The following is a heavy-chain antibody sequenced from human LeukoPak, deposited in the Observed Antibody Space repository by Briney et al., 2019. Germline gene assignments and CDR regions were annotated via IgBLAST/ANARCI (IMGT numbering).Heavy chain of an antibody. J-gene: IGHJ4*02. V-gene: IGHV3-23*01. CDR1: GFTFSSYA. Sequence: GGSLRLSCAASGFTFSSYAMTWVRQAPRKGLEWDSVISASGSSAYYADSVKGRFTISRDNSKNTLYLQINSLRAEATAAYYCAAAPRAGTTLFLYWGQGTLVTVSS. CDR3: AAAPRAGTTLFLY. D-gene: IGHD1-1*01. CDR2: ISASGSSA.